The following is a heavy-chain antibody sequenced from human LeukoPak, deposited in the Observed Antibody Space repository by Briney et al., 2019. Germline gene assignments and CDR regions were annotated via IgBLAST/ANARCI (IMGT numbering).Heavy chain of an antibody. CDR2: IIPIFGTA. Sequence: SVKVSCKASGYTFTSYGISWVRQAPGQGLEWMGGIIPIFGTANYAQKFQGRVTITADESTSTAYMELSSLRSEDTAVYYCARDCTNGVCYDYWGQGTLVTVSS. CDR1: GYTFTSYG. D-gene: IGHD2-8*01. V-gene: IGHV1-69*13. J-gene: IGHJ4*02. CDR3: ARDCTNGVCYDY.